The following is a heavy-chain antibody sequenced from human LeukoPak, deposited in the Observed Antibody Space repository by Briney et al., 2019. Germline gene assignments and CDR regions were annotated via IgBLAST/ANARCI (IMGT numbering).Heavy chain of an antibody. V-gene: IGHV1-69*05. CDR2: IIPIFGTA. CDR1: GGTFSSYA. Sequence: SVKVSCKASGGTFSSYAISWVRQAPGQGLEWMGGIIPIFGTANYAQKFQGRVTITRDTSASTAYMELSSLRSEDTAVYYCARAPSGYCSGGSCYSSWFDPWGQGTLVTVSS. D-gene: IGHD2-15*01. CDR3: ARAPSGYCSGGSCYSSWFDP. J-gene: IGHJ5*02.